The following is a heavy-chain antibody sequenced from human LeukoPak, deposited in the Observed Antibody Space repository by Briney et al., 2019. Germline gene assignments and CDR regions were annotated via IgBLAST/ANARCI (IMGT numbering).Heavy chain of an antibody. CDR1: GFTFSTYW. J-gene: IGHJ4*02. Sequence: PGGSLRLSCAASGFTFSTYWMHWVRQAPGKGLVWLSRISGDGSSTNYADSVKGRFTISRDNAKNTLYLQMNSLRAEDTAVYYCARDYGEGGYYFDYWGQGTLVTVSS. D-gene: IGHD4-17*01. CDR3: ARDYGEGGYYFDY. V-gene: IGHV3-74*01. CDR2: ISGDGSST.